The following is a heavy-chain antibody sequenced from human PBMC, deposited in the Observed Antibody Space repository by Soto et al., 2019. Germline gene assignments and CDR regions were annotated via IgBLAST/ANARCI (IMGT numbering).Heavy chain of an antibody. Sequence: QVKLVQSGAEVKKPGASVKVSCTASGYNFVKYGITWVRQAPGQDLERLAWISPYNANTKYAQKIQGRVSMTTDTSASTAYLELLSLTSDATAGYFCVLGILELYPHYTMDDCGQGSTVTVSS. CDR1: GYNFVKYG. J-gene: IGHJ6*02. CDR2: ISPYNANT. V-gene: IGHV1-18*01. CDR3: VLGILELYPHYTMDD. D-gene: IGHD3-3*01.